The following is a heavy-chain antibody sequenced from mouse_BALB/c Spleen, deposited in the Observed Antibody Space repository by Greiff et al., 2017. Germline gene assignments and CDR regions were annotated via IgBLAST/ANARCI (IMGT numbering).Heavy chain of an antibody. CDR1: GFSLTSYG. J-gene: IGHJ3*01. CDR3: ARNSYDGYSPWFAY. Sequence: QVQLQQSGPGLVQPSQSLSITCTVSGFSLTSYGVHWVRQSPGKGLEWLGVIWSGGSTDYNAAFISRLSISKDNSKSQVFFKMNSLQANDTAIYYCARNSYDGYSPWFAYWGQGTLVTVSA. CDR2: IWSGGST. D-gene: IGHD2-3*01. V-gene: IGHV2-2*02.